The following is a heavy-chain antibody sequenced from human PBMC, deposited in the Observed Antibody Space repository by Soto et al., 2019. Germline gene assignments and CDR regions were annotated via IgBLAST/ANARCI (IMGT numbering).Heavy chain of an antibody. J-gene: IGHJ4*02. CDR2: IYPGDSDT. CDR3: ARTSINDFWSGYYRGPPWFDY. CDR1: GYSFTSYW. D-gene: IGHD3-3*01. Sequence: GESLKISCKGSGYSFTSYWIGWVRQMPGKGLEWMGIIYPGDSDTRYSPSFQGQVTISADKSISTAYLQWSSLKASDTAMYYCARTSINDFWSGYYRGPPWFDYWGQGTLVTVSS. V-gene: IGHV5-51*01.